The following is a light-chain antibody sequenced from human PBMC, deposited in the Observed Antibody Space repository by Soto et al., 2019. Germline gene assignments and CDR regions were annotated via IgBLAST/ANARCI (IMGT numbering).Light chain of an antibody. CDR1: SXDVGGYNY. J-gene: IGLJ1*01. Sequence: QSVLAQPGSVSGSPGQSITISCTGTSXDVGGYNYVSWYQQHPGKAPKLIIYEVSNRPSGVSNRFSGSKSGSTASLTISGLQAEDEADYYCSSYTSTSPYVFGTGTKVTVL. CDR3: SSYTSTSPYV. CDR2: EVS. V-gene: IGLV2-14*01.